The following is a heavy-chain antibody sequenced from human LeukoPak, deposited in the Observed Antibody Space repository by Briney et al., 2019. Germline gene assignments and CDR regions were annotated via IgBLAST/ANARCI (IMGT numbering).Heavy chain of an antibody. CDR2: IFYGGDT. Sequence: SETLSLTCSVSGVSISSSSYYWGWIRQPPGKGLEWIGNIFYGGDTYYNPSLKSRVTISADTSKNQFSLKLSSVTAADTALYYCARHVYHTSTDFWGQGTLVTVSS. CDR1: GVSISSSSYY. J-gene: IGHJ4*02. D-gene: IGHD2-2*01. CDR3: ARHVYHTSTDF. V-gene: IGHV4-39*01.